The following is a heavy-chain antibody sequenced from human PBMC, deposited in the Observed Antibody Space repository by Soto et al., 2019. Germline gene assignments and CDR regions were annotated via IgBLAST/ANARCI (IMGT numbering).Heavy chain of an antibody. V-gene: IGHV4-34*01. J-gene: IGHJ4*02. CDR3: ARSLSPGVCYDY. Sequence: SETLSLTCAVYGGSFSGYYWSWIRQPPGKGLEWIGEINHSGSTNYNPSLKSRVTISVDTSKNQFSLKLSSLTAADTAVYYCARSLSPGVCYDYWGQGTLVTVSS. D-gene: IGHD2-8*01. CDR2: INHSGST. CDR1: GGSFSGYY.